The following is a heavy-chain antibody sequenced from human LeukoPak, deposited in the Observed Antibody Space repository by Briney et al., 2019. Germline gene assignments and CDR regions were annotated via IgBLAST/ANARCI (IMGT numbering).Heavy chain of an antibody. CDR3: ARHPVMTTVGHYYYYMDV. CDR2: IYYSGST. Sequence: SETLSLTCTVSGGSISTSSYYWGWIRQPPGKGLEWIGSIYYSGSTYYNPSLKSRVTISVDTSKKRFSLELSSVTAADTAVYYCARHPVMTTVGHYYYYMDVWGKGTTVTVSS. J-gene: IGHJ6*03. CDR1: GGSISTSSYY. V-gene: IGHV4-39*01. D-gene: IGHD4-17*01.